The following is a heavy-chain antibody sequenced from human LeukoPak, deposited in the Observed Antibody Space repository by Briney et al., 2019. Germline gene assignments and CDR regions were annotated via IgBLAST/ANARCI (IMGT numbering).Heavy chain of an antibody. Sequence: GGSLRLSCAASGFTFSNYWMGWVRQAPGKGLERVANIKQDGSEKYYVDSVKGRFTISRDNAKKSLYLRMNSLRAEDTAVYYCARDKSVGATPFDYWGQGTLVTVSS. V-gene: IGHV3-7*05. J-gene: IGHJ4*02. CDR3: ARDKSVGATPFDY. CDR1: GFTFSNYW. CDR2: IKQDGSEK. D-gene: IGHD1-26*01.